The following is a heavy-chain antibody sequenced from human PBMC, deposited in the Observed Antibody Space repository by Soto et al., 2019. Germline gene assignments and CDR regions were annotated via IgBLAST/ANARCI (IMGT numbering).Heavy chain of an antibody. CDR1: GFIFSGSA. V-gene: IGHV3-73*02. CDR2: IRSRANNYAT. J-gene: IGHJ6*02. CDR3: ARDPGPYGMDV. Sequence: EVQLVESGGGLVQPGGSLKLSCTASGFIFSGSAIHWVRQASGKGLEWVGRIRSRANNYATSSAASVKGRFFFSRDDSKNTAYLQMNTLKTEDTAVYYCARDPGPYGMDVWGQGTTVSVSS.